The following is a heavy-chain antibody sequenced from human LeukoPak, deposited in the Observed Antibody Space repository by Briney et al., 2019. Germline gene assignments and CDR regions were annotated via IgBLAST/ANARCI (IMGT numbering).Heavy chain of an antibody. CDR2: IYYSGST. CDR1: GGSVSSGSYY. Sequence: PSETLSLTCTVSGGSVSSGSYYWSWIPPPPGKGLEWYGYIYYSGSTNYNPSLKSRVTISVDTSKNQFSLKLSSVTAADTAVYYCAREDYDSSNFDYWGQGTLVTVSS. V-gene: IGHV4-61*01. D-gene: IGHD3-3*01. J-gene: IGHJ4*02. CDR3: AREDYDSSNFDY.